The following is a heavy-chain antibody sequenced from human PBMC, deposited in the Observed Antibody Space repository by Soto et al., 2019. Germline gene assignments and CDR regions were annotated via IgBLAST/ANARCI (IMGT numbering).Heavy chain of an antibody. CDR1: GFTFSSYS. CDR2: ISSSSSYI. Sequence: GWSLRLSCAASGFTFSSYSMNWVRQAPGKGLEWVSSISSSSSYIYYADSVKGRFTISRDNAKNSLYLQMNSLRAEDTAVYYCAREYTAWPLAYGLDVWGQGTTVTVS. CDR3: AREYTAWPLAYGLDV. V-gene: IGHV3-21*01. J-gene: IGHJ6*02. D-gene: IGHD2-2*02.